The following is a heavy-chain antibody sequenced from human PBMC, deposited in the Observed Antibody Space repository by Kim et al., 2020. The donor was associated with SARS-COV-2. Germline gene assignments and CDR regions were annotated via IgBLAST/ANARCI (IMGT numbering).Heavy chain of an antibody. D-gene: IGHD3-22*01. CDR3: ARGDYYDSSGSRSRFDY. J-gene: IGHJ4*02. V-gene: IGHV3-7*04. Sequence: VKGRFTLSRDNAKNSLYLQMNSLGAEDTAVYYCARGDYYDSSGSRSRFDYWGQGTLVTVSS.